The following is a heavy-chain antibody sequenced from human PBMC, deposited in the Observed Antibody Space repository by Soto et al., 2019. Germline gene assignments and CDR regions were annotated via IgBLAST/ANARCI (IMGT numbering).Heavy chain of an antibody. V-gene: IGHV4-4*02. D-gene: IGHD3-3*01. J-gene: IGHJ5*02. CDR1: GGSISSSNW. CDR2: IYHSGST. Sequence: QVQLQESGPGLVKPSGTLSLTCAVSGGSISSSNWWSWVRQPPGKGLEWIGEIYHSGSTNYNPSLKSRVTIAVDKSKNQFSLTLSSVTAADTAVYYCARVIAVITIFGVVIWFDPWGQGTLVTVSS. CDR3: ARVIAVITIFGVVIWFDP.